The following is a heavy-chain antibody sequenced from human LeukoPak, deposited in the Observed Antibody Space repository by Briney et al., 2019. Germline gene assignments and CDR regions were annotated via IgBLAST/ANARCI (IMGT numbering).Heavy chain of an antibody. J-gene: IGHJ4*02. CDR1: GGSFSGYY. CDR2: INHSGST. V-gene: IGHV4-34*01. CDR3: ARGVPPGIFPSFQGYFDY. Sequence: SETLSLTCAVYGGSFSGYYWSWIRQPPGKGLEWIGEINHSGSTNYNPSLKSRVTISVDTSKNQFSLKLSSVTAADTAVYYCARGVPPGIFPSFQGYFDYWGQGTLVTVSS. D-gene: IGHD3-9*01.